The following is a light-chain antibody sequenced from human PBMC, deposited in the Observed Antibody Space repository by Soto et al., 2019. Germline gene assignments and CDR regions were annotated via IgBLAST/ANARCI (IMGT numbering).Light chain of an antibody. CDR1: SSNIGSNY. CDR2: RNN. J-gene: IGLJ1*01. Sequence: QSVLTQPPSASGTPGQRVTISCSGSSSNIGSNYVYWYQQLPGTAPKLLIYRNNQRPSGVPDRFSGSKSGTSASLAISGLRSEDEADYYCAAWDDSLRSNVFGTGTKLTVL. CDR3: AAWDDSLRSNV. V-gene: IGLV1-47*01.